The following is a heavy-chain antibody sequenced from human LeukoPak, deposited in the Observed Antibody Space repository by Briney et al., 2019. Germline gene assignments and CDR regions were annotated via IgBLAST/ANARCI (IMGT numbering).Heavy chain of an antibody. CDR2: IYYTGST. V-gene: IGHV4-59*01. Sequence: RPSETLSLTCTVSGGSISSYYWSWVRQPPGKGLEWIGYIYYTGSTNYNPSLKSRVTISGDTSKNQFSLKLSSVTAADTAVYYCAKSSGYYYPIDYWGQGTLVTVSS. CDR1: GGSISSYY. CDR3: AKSSGYYYPIDY. D-gene: IGHD3-22*01. J-gene: IGHJ4*02.